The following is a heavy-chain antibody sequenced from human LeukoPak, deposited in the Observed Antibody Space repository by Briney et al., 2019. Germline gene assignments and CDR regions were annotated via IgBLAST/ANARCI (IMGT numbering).Heavy chain of an antibody. CDR2: IIPIFGTA. CDR3: ARGPDFSSSPYYYCYYMDV. Sequence: SVKVSCKASGGTFSSYAISWVRQAPGQGLEWMGGIIPIFGTANYAQKFQGRVTITADESTSTAYMELSSLRSEDTAVYYCARGPDFSSSPYYYCYYMDVWGKGTTVTVSS. CDR1: GGTFSSYA. D-gene: IGHD6-6*01. V-gene: IGHV1-69*13. J-gene: IGHJ6*03.